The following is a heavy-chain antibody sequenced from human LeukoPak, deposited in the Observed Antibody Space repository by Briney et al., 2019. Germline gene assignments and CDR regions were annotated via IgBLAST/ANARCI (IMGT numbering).Heavy chain of an antibody. D-gene: IGHD4-17*01. J-gene: IGHJ5*02. V-gene: IGHV1-69*01. CDR2: IIPIFGTA. CDR3: ARHYGDYLGNWFGP. Sequence: SVKVSCKASGGTFSSYAISWVRQAPGQGLEWMGGIIPIFGTANYAQKFQGRVTITADESTSTAYMELSSLRSEDTAVYYCARHYGDYLGNWFGPWGQGTLVTVSS. CDR1: GGTFSSYA.